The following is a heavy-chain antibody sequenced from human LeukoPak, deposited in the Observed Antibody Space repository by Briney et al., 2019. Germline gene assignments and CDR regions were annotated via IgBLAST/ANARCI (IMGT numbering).Heavy chain of an antibody. CDR3: ASSRPETGTLDY. Sequence: PSETLSLTCTVSGGSISSGGYYWSWIRQPPGKGLEWIGYIYHSGSTYYNPSLKSRVTISVDRSKNQFSLKLSSVTAADTAVYYCASSRPETGTLDYWGQGTLVTVSS. CDR1: GGSISSGGYY. D-gene: IGHD1-7*01. V-gene: IGHV4-30-2*01. J-gene: IGHJ4*02. CDR2: IYHSGST.